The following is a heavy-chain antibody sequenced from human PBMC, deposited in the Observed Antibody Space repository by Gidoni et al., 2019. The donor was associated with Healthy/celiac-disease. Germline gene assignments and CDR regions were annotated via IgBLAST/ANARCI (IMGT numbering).Heavy chain of an antibody. V-gene: IGHV3-48*02. CDR2: IISSSSTI. CDR3: ARDYYYDSSGYYLGYYYGMDV. J-gene: IGHJ6*02. D-gene: IGHD3-22*01. CDR1: GFTFSSYS. Sequence: EVQLVESGGGWVQPGGSLRLSCAASGFTFSSYSMNWLRQAPGKGLEWVSYIISSSSTIYYAGSVKSRFTISRDNAKNSLYLQMNSLRDEDTAVYYCARDYYYDSSGYYLGYYYGMDVWGQGTTVTVSS.